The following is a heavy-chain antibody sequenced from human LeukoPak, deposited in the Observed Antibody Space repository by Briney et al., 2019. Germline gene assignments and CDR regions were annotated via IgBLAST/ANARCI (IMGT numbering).Heavy chain of an antibody. Sequence: PGGSLTLSCAASGFTFSSYGMHWVRQAPGKGLEWVAVIWYDGSNKYYADSVKGRFTISRDNSKNTLYLQMNSLRAEDTAVYYCARDLGGYNFDYWGQGTLVTVSS. CDR2: IWYDGSNK. D-gene: IGHD5-24*01. J-gene: IGHJ4*02. V-gene: IGHV3-33*01. CDR1: GFTFSSYG. CDR3: ARDLGGYNFDY.